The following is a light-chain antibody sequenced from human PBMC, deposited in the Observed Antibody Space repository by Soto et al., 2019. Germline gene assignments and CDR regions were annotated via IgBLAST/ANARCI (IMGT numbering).Light chain of an antibody. V-gene: IGKV1-33*01. CDR1: QDISNY. CDR3: HQYDNLPWT. CDR2: DAS. J-gene: IGKJ1*01. Sequence: DIQMTQSPSSLSASVGDRVTITCQASQDISNYFNWYQQKPGKAPKLLIYDASNLETGVPSRFSGSGSGTDFTFTISSLQPEDIATYYCHQYDNLPWTFGQGTKVEIK.